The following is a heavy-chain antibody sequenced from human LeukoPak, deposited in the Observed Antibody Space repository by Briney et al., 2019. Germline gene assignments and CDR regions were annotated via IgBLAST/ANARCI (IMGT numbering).Heavy chain of an antibody. Sequence: PGGSLRLSCAASGFTFSSYDMHWVRQATGKGLEWVSGIGSAGDTYYPASVKGRFTISRENGKKSLYLQMNSLRAGDSAVYYCARAGGSGWHAFDVWGQGTMVTVSS. D-gene: IGHD6-25*01. CDR1: GFTFSSYD. CDR2: IGSAGDT. V-gene: IGHV3-13*04. CDR3: ARAGGSGWHAFDV. J-gene: IGHJ3*01.